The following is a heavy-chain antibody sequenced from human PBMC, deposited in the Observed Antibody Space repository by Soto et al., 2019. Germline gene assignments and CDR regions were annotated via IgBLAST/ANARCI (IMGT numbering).Heavy chain of an antibody. CDR3: AKDRQFRSYYESAGHYNN. CDR2: ISGSGAIT. J-gene: IGHJ4*02. CDR1: GFTFKNYD. Sequence: EVQLLESGGGLVQPGGSLRLSRVASGFTFKNYDMRWVRQAPGKGLEWVSGISGSGAITYYADSVRGRFTISRDNSKNTLYLQLNSLRAEDTAIYYCAKDRQFRSYYESAGHYNNWGQGTLVTVSS. V-gene: IGHV3-23*01. D-gene: IGHD3-10*01.